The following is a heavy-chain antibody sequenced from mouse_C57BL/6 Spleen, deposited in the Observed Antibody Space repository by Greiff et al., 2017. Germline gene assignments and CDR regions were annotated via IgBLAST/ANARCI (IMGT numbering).Heavy chain of an antibody. D-gene: IGHD4-1*01. CDR2: IDPANGNT. CDR3: ARSRFKWEGGSLDY. CDR1: GFNIKNTY. V-gene: IGHV14-3*01. J-gene: IGHJ2*01. Sequence: VQLQQSVAELVRPGASVKLSCTASGFNIKNTYMHWVKQRPEQGLEWIGRIDPANGNTKYAPKFQGRATITADTSSNTAYLQLSSLTYEDTAIYYCARSRFKWEGGSLDYWGQGTTLTVSS.